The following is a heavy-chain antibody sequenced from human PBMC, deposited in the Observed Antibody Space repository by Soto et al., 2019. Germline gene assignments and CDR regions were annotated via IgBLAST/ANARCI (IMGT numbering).Heavy chain of an antibody. CDR2: IVVGSGNT. J-gene: IGHJ6*03. D-gene: IGHD2-15*01. CDR3: AAGGWFQQEADYYMDV. Sequence: SVKVSCKASGFTFTSSAMQWVRQARGQRLERKGWIVVGSGNTNYAQKFQERVTITRDMSTSTAYMELSSLRSEDTAVYYCAAGGWFQQEADYYMDVWGKGTTVTVSS. V-gene: IGHV1-58*02. CDR1: GFTFTSSA.